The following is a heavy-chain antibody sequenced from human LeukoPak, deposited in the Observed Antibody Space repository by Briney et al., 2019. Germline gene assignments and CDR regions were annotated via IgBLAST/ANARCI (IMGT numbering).Heavy chain of an antibody. CDR1: GFALSEYS. V-gene: IGHV3-7*01. Sequence: GRSLRLSCAASGFALSEYSMSWVRQAPGKGLEWVANIKPDGSEKYYADSVKGRFTISRDIAKDSLFLQMNSLRAEDTAVYFCARDIGSSSYYYFDFWGQGALVTVSS. D-gene: IGHD6-6*01. CDR2: IKPDGSEK. CDR3: ARDIGSSSYYYFDF. J-gene: IGHJ4*02.